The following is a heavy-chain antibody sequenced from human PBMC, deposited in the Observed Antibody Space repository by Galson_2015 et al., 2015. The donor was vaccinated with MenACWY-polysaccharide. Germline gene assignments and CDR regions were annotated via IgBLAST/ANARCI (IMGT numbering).Heavy chain of an antibody. CDR3: TRGGGGYYVDY. D-gene: IGHD6-19*01. Sequence: SVKVSCKASGYTFTDCYIHWVRQAPGQGLEWMGWINPNGGGTHYEQKYQARVTMTRDTSINTAYMELSRLSFDDTAVYYCTRGGGGYYVDYWGQRTLVTVSS. CDR1: GYTFTDCY. V-gene: IGHV1-2*02. CDR2: INPNGGGT. J-gene: IGHJ4*02.